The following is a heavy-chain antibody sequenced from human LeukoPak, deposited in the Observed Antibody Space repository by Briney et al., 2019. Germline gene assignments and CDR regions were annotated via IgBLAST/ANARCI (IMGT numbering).Heavy chain of an antibody. CDR3: ARMGYYDFWSGSSTSYYYYGMDV. D-gene: IGHD3-3*01. CDR1: GGSISSYY. V-gene: IGHV4-59*05. CDR2: IYYSGST. Sequence: SETLSLTCTVSGGSISSYYWSWIRQPPGKGLEWIGSIYYSGSTYYNPSLKSRVTISVDTSKNQFSLKLSSVTAADTAVYYCARMGYYDFWSGSSTSYYYYGMDVWGQGTTVTVSS. J-gene: IGHJ6*02.